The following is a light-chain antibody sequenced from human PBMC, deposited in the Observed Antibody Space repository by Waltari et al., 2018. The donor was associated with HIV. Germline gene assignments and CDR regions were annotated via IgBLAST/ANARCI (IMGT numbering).Light chain of an antibody. CDR2: KAS. J-gene: IGKJ1*01. CDR3: HHYYTPMWT. V-gene: IGKV1-5*03. Sequence: DIQMTQSPSTLSASVGDRVTITCRASRSISAWLAWYQQKPGKAPNLLIYKASTLESGVPSRFIGSGSGTEFTLTIASLQPDDFATYYCHHYYTPMWTFGQGTKVEIK. CDR1: RSISAW.